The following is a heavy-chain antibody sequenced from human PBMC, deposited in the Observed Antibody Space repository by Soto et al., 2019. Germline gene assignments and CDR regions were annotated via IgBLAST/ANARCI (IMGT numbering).Heavy chain of an antibody. V-gene: IGHV4-61*08. J-gene: IGHJ5*02. CDR1: GAALSSGGYF. CDR3: TREQSDDNYFDH. D-gene: IGHD6-19*01. CDR2: IYYSGGT. Sequence: XATLSLNFTVSGAALSSGGYFYTWVRQPPGKGLEWLGYIYYSGGTNYNPSLKSRVTISLDKSKSQFSLRLISVTAADTAVYYCTREQSDDNYFDHWGQGTLVTVSS.